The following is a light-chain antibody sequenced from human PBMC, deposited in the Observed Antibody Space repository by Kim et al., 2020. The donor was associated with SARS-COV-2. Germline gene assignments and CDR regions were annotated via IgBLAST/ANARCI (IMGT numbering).Light chain of an antibody. Sequence: GQKVTISCSGSSSNIGKNYVCWYQQLPGTAPKLFIYDNNKRPSGIPDRFSGSKSGTSATLGITGLQTGDEADYYCGTWDSSLSAVLFGGGTQLTVL. V-gene: IGLV1-51*01. CDR2: DNN. J-gene: IGLJ2*01. CDR3: GTWDSSLSAVL. CDR1: SSNIGKNY.